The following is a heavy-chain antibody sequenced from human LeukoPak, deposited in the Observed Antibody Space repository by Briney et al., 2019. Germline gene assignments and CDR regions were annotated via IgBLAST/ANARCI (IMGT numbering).Heavy chain of an antibody. CDR1: GFTFSNAW. Sequence: GGSLRLSCAASGFTFSNAWMNWVRRAPGKGLEWVGRIKSKTDGGTTDYAAPVKGRFTISRDDSKNTLYLQMNSLKTEDTAVYYCTSPNNYYDSSGGTLYYFDYWGQGTLVTVSS. V-gene: IGHV3-15*07. D-gene: IGHD3-22*01. CDR3: TSPNNYYDSSGGTLYYFDY. J-gene: IGHJ4*02. CDR2: IKSKTDGGTT.